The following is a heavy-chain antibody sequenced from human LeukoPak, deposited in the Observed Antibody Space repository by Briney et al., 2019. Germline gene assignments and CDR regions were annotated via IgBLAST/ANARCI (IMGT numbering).Heavy chain of an antibody. CDR1: GFTFINVW. J-gene: IGHJ4*02. D-gene: IGHD6-19*01. Sequence: KSGGSLRLSCAASGFTFINVWMTWARQAPGKGLEWVGRIKRKIDGGTTEYAAPVKGRFTISRDDSKNTLYLQMNSLKTEDTAVYYCTTHRIAVASTAGHWGQGTLVTVSS. CDR3: TTHRIAVASTAGH. V-gene: IGHV3-15*01. CDR2: IKRKIDGGTT.